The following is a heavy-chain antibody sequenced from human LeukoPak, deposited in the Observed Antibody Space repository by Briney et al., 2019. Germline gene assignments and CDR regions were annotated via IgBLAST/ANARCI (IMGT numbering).Heavy chain of an antibody. CDR3: AKSSLYSSSWFNWYFDL. CDR2: VSESAGNT. D-gene: IGHD6-13*01. CDR1: GFTSADYA. Sequence: GGSLRLSCAASGFTSADYAMSWVRQAPGKGLEWVSGVSESAGNTYYADAVKGRFSISRDNSKNTLYLQMHSLRGEDTAVYYCAKSSLYSSSWFNWYFDLWGRGTLVTVSS. J-gene: IGHJ2*01. V-gene: IGHV3-23*01.